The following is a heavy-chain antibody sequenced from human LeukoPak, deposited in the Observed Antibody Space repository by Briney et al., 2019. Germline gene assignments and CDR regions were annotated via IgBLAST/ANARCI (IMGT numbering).Heavy chain of an antibody. CDR3: AGEGSGYLPNY. CDR2: ISSSSDTV. J-gene: IGHJ4*02. D-gene: IGHD5-12*01. Sequence: PGGSLRLSCAASGFTFSTYGMNWVRQAPGKGLEWVSYISSSSDTVYYADSVKGRFTISRDNAKNSLYLQMDSLRTEDTAVYYCAGEGSGYLPNYWGQGTLVTVSS. V-gene: IGHV3-48*04. CDR1: GFTFSTYG.